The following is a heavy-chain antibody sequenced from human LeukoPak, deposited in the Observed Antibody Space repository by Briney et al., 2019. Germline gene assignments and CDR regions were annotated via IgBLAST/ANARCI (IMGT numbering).Heavy chain of an antibody. J-gene: IGHJ4*02. D-gene: IGHD6-13*01. V-gene: IGHV3-11*04. Sequence: SGGSLRLSCAASGFTFSDYYMSWIRQAPGKGLEWVSYISSSGSTIYYADSVKGRFTISRDNAKNSLHLQMNTLRAEDTAVYYCARVGVLSSSWLLYWGQGTLVTVSS. CDR1: GFTFSDYY. CDR3: ARVGVLSSSWLLY. CDR2: ISSSGSTI.